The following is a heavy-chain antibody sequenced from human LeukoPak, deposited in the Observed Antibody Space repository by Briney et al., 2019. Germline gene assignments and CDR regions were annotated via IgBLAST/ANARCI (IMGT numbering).Heavy chain of an antibody. CDR1: GFTFSSYE. CDR3: ARETDSTLFDY. V-gene: IGHV3-48*03. J-gene: IGHJ4*02. D-gene: IGHD2-2*01. CDR2: ISSSGSTI. Sequence: GGSLRLSCAASGFTFSSYEMNWVRQAPGKGLEWVSYISSSGSTIYYADSVKGRFTISRDNAKNSLYLQMNSLRAEDTSVYYCARETDSTLFDYWGQGTLVTVSS.